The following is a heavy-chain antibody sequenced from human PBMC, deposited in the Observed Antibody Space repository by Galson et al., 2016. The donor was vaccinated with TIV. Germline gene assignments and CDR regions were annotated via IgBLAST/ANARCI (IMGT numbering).Heavy chain of an antibody. J-gene: IGHJ3*02. CDR2: ITSKTYGATT. V-gene: IGHV3-49*03. CDR1: GFTFGHYA. Sequence: SLRLSCAASGFTFGHYAVNWFRQAPGKGLEWVGFITSKTYGATTEYAASVKGRFTISRDDSRNIAYLQMNRLKTEDTAVYYCTRTAMGSTRNAFDIWGQGTVVTVSS. D-gene: IGHD1-1*01. CDR3: TRTAMGSTRNAFDI.